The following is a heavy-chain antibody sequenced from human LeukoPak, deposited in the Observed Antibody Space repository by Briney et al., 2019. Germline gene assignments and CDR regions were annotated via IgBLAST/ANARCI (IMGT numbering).Heavy chain of an antibody. V-gene: IGHV3-11*01. Sequence: GGSLRLSCAASGFNLSDYYMTWIRQAPGKGLEWLSYISNNGYSTYYRDSVKGRFTISRDNAKNSLYLEMSSLTVEDTAVYYCARQKRTFDYWGRGTLVTVS. CDR2: ISNNGYST. J-gene: IGHJ4*02. CDR3: ARQKRTFDY. CDR1: GFNLSDYY.